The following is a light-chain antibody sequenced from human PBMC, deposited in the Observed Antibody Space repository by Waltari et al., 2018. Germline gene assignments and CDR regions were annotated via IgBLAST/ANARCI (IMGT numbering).Light chain of an antibody. Sequence: DIQMTQSPSFLSASVGDTVTITCRASQSISSWLDWYQQKPGKAPKLLIYKASSLQSGVPSRFSGSGSGTEFTLTISSLQPEDFGTYYCLQYNSSPYSFGQGTKVEIK. V-gene: IGKV1-12*01. CDR2: KAS. CDR3: LQYNSSPYS. CDR1: QSISSW. J-gene: IGKJ2*03.